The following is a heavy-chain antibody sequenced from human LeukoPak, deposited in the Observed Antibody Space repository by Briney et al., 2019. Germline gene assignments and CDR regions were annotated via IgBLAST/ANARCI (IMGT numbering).Heavy chain of an antibody. V-gene: IGHV4-34*01. CDR3: ASRVGLYDSGTYSNWFDP. J-gene: IGHJ5*02. CDR2: INHSGST. D-gene: IGHD3-10*01. CDR1: GGSFSNYY. Sequence: SETLSLTCAIYGGSFSNYYWSWIRQPPGKGLEWIGEINHSGSTSYNPSLKSRVTISLDMSKNQFSLKLSSVTAADTAVYYCASRVGLYDSGTYSNWFDPWGQGTLVTVSS.